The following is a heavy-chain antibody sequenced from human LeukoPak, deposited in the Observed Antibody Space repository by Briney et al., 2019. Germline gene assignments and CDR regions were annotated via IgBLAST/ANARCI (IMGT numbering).Heavy chain of an antibody. CDR1: GYSFTSYW. CDR2: IYPGDSDT. J-gene: IGHJ5*02. V-gene: IGHV5-51*01. Sequence: GESLQISFKGSGYSFTSYWIGWVRQMPGKGLEWMGIIYPGDSDTRYSPSFQGQVTISADKSISTAYLQWSSLKASDTAMYYCARLLVSYTNAAWFDPWGQGTLVTVSS. CDR3: ARLLVSYTNAAWFDP. D-gene: IGHD2-8*01.